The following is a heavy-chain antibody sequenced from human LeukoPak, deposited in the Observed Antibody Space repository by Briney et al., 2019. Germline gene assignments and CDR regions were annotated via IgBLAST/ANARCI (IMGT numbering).Heavy chain of an antibody. CDR1: GYTFTGYY. V-gene: IGHV1-2*02. CDR3: ARDRGSGWSLDY. J-gene: IGHJ4*02. Sequence: ASVKVSCKASGYTFTGYYMQWVRQAPGQGLEWMGWINPNSGDTNYAQKFQGRVTLTRDTSISTAYMELSRLTSDDTAVYYCARDRGSGWSLDYWGQGTLVTVSS. D-gene: IGHD6-19*01. CDR2: INPNSGDT.